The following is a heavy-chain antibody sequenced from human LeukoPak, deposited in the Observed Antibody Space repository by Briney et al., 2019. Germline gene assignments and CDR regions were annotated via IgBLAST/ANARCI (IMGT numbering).Heavy chain of an antibody. CDR2: ISGSGGST. Sequence: PGGSLRLSCAASGFTFSSYAMSWVRQAPGKGLEWVSAISGSGGSTYYADSVKGRFTISRDNSKNTLYLQMNSLRAEDTAVYYCARDPNWGPFFDYWGQGTLVTVSS. V-gene: IGHV3-23*01. CDR3: ARDPNWGPFFDY. CDR1: GFTFSSYA. J-gene: IGHJ4*02. D-gene: IGHD7-27*01.